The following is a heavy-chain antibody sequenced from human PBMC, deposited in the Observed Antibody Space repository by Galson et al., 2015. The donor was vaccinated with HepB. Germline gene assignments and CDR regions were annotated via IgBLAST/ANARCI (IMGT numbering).Heavy chain of an antibody. J-gene: IGHJ4*02. CDR2: IYPGGSDT. CDR3: ARYGSGSYAPVWF. CDR1: GYSFAIFW. V-gene: IGHV5-51*01. Sequence: QSGAEVKKPGESLQISCKASGYSFAIFWIGWVRQMPGKGLEWMGIIYPGGSDTKYSPSVQGQVTISVDKSISTAYLQWSSLKASDTAMYYCARYGSGSYAPVWFWGQGTLVTVSS. D-gene: IGHD3-10*01.